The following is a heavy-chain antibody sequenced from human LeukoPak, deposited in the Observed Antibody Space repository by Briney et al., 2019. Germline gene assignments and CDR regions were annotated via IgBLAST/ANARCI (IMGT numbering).Heavy chain of an antibody. CDR3: ARGRVSSDYGSVWFDP. D-gene: IGHD3-10*01. J-gene: IGHJ5*02. Sequence: SETLSLTCTVSGGSISSYYWSWIRQPAAKGLEWIGRIYTSGSTNYNPSLKSRVTISVDKSTKQSSLKLRSVTAAATAVHYCARGRVSSDYGSVWFDPWGQGTLVTVSS. CDR1: GGSISSYY. V-gene: IGHV4-4*07. CDR2: IYTSGST.